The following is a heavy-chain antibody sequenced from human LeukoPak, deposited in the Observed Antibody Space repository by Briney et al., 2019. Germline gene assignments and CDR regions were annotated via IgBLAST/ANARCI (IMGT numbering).Heavy chain of an antibody. D-gene: IGHD3-22*01. J-gene: IGHJ4*02. CDR2: ISSGGSAR. Sequence: GGSLRLSCAASGFTFSDYYMSWIRQAPGKELQWVSHISSGGSARYYADSVKGRFTISRDNTKNPLYLQMNSLRAEDTAVYYCVRGDYSDSSGPGYWGQGTLVTVSS. CDR1: GFTFSDYY. V-gene: IGHV3-11*01. CDR3: VRGDYSDSSGPGY.